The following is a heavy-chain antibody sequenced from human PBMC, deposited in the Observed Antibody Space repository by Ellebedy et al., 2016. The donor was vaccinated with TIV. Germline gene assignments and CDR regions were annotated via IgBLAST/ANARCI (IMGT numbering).Heavy chain of an antibody. Sequence: ASVKVSCKASGYTFTGYYMRWVRQAPGQGLVWMGWINANSGGTNYAQKFQGRVTMTRDTSISTAYMELSRLISDDTAVYYCERDRYSSSSSRANWFDPWGQGTLVTVSS. CDR1: GYTFTGYY. D-gene: IGHD6-6*01. CDR2: INANSGGT. CDR3: ERDRYSSSSSRANWFDP. V-gene: IGHV1-2*02. J-gene: IGHJ5*02.